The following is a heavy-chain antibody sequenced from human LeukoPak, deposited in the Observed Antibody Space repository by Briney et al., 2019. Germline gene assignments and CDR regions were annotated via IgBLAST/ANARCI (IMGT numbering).Heavy chain of an antibody. CDR2: MWFDGSNK. D-gene: IGHD6-19*01. CDR3: ARGTSAGSGWSFDY. V-gene: IGHV3-33*08. CDR1: GFTFEDYA. J-gene: IGHJ4*02. Sequence: GGSLRLSCEASGFTFEDYAMTWVRQAPGKGLEWVAVMWFDGSNKYYADSVKGRFTISRDNSKNTLYLQMNSLRAEDTAVYYCARGTSAGSGWSFDYWGQGTLVTVSS.